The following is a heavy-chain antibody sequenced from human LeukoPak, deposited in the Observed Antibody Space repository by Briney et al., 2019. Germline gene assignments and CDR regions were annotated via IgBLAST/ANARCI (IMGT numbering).Heavy chain of an antibody. J-gene: IGHJ4*02. CDR3: ARGLNWNGGAPFDY. D-gene: IGHD1-20*01. Sequence: PSETLSLTCAVYGGSFSGYYWSWIRQPPGKGLEWIGEINHSGSTNYNPSLKSRVTISVDTSKNQFSLKLSSVTAADTAVYYCARGLNWNGGAPFDYWGQGTLVTVSS. CDR1: GGSFSGYY. V-gene: IGHV4-34*01. CDR2: INHSGST.